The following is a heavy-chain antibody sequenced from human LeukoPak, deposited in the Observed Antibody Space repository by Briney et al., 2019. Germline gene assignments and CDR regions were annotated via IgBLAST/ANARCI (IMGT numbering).Heavy chain of an antibody. CDR1: GFTFRNYW. CDR3: ARDRDDGGFEY. J-gene: IGHJ4*02. V-gene: IGHV3-7*01. Sequence: GGSLRLSCAASGFTFRNYWMSWVRQAPGKGPEWVANIKQDGSEKQYVDSMKGRFTISRDNAKNSLYLQMNSLRAEDTAVYYCARDRDDGGFEYWGQGTLVTVSS. D-gene: IGHD4-23*01. CDR2: IKQDGSEK.